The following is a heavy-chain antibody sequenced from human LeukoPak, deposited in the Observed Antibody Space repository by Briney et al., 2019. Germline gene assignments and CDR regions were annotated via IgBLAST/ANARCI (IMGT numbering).Heavy chain of an antibody. D-gene: IGHD3-10*01. CDR3: ARDGGFVKPMDV. Sequence: GGSLRLSCAASGFTVSSNYMSWARQAPGKGLEWVSVIYSGGSTYYADSVKGRFTISRDNSKNTLYLQMNSLRAEDTAVYYCARDGGFVKPMDVWGQGTTVTVSS. J-gene: IGHJ6*02. CDR1: GFTVSSNY. V-gene: IGHV3-66*01. CDR2: IYSGGST.